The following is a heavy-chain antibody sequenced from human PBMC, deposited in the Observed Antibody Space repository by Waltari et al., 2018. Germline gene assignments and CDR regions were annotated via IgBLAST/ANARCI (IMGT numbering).Heavy chain of an antibody. CDR3: ARDWRYYTGPDY. Sequence: QVQLVGSGGGVVQPGRALGLSCARFEFPFITYAFPWVRQAPGKGLGWVAAISSDGNKAFYADSVKGRFTISRDNSKNTVYLQLNSLKPDDTAMYYCARDWRYYTGPDYWGQGTLVAVSS. J-gene: IGHJ4*02. CDR1: EFPFITYA. V-gene: IGHV3-30*16. D-gene: IGHD3-3*01. CDR2: ISSDGNKA.